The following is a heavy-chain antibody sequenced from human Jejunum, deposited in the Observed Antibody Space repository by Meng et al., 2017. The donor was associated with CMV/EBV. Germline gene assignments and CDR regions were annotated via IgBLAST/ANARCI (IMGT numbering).Heavy chain of an antibody. CDR3: RRGDAYFPET. CDR2: INFSGNT. J-gene: IGHJ5*02. Sequence: LSLACSVHDGSLHGCFWTYLRLPPGRRLEWIGEINFSGNTYYDPSLESRLTMSLGTSKNQFTLELSSVTAADTAVYYCRRGDAYFPETWGQGILVTVSS. D-gene: IGHD1-14*01. CDR1: DGSLHGCF. V-gene: IGHV4-34*01.